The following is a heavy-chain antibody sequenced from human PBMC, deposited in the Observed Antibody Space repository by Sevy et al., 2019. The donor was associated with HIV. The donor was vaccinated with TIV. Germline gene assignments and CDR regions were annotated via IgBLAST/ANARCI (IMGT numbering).Heavy chain of an antibody. D-gene: IGHD3-3*01. CDR3: ARGLILEWSWYGMDV. J-gene: IGHJ6*02. CDR1: GLTVSSNY. V-gene: IGHV3-53*01. CDR2: IYSDGNT. Sequence: GGSLRLSCAASGLTVSSNYMSWVRQAPGKGLEWVSVIYSDGNTYYADSVKGRFTISRDNSKNTLYLQMNSLRAEDTAVYYCARGLILEWSWYGMDVWGQGTTVTVSS.